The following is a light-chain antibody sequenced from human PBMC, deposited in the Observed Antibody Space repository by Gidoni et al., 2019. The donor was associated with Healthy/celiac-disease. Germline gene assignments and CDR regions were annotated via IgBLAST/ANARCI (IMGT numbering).Light chain of an antibody. CDR1: QSVSSSY. CDR3: QQDGSSPYT. J-gene: IGKJ2*01. Sequence: EIVLTQSAGTLSLSRGERATLSCRASQSVSSSYLAWYQQKPGQAPRLLIYGASSRATGIPDRFSGSGSGTDFTLTISRLEPDDFAVYYCQQDGSSPYTFGQGTKLEIK. V-gene: IGKV3-20*01. CDR2: GAS.